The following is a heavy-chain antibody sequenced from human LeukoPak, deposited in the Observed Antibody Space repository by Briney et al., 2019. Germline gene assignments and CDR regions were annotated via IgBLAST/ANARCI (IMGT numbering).Heavy chain of an antibody. D-gene: IGHD6-13*01. CDR1: GGSISSYY. V-gene: IGHV4-4*07. J-gene: IGHJ4*02. CDR2: IYTSGST. CDR3: ARDQQIAAAGIFDY. Sequence: SETLSLTCTVSGGSISSYYWSWIRQPAGKGLEWIGRIYTSGSTNYNPSLKSRVTMSVDTSKNQFSLKLSSVTAADTAVYYCARDQQIAAAGIFDYWGQGTLVTVS.